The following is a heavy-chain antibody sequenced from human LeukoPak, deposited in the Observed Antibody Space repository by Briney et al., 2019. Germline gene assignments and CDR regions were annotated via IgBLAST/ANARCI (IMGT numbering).Heavy chain of an antibody. D-gene: IGHD1-26*01. CDR3: ARLSGSYYGPYDY. CDR2: ISSNGGST. J-gene: IGHJ4*02. V-gene: IGHV3-64*01. Sequence: SGGSLRLTCAASGFTFSSYAMHWVGQAPGKGLEYVAAISSNGGSTYYANSVKGRFTISRDNSKNTLYLQMGSLRAEDMAVYYCARLSGSYYGPYDYWGQGTLVTVSS. CDR1: GFTFSSYA.